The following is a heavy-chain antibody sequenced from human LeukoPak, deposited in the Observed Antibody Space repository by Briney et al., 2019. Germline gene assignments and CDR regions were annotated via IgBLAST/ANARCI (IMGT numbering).Heavy chain of an antibody. V-gene: IGHV3-48*03. CDR1: GFTFSSYE. CDR2: ISSSGSTI. D-gene: IGHD6-13*01. CDR3: ARDCCGSSHYYYYYMDV. Sequence: GGSLRLSCAASGFTFSSYEMNWVRQAPGKGLEWVSYISSSGSTIYYAESVKGRFTISRDNAKNSLYLQMNSLRAEDTAVYYCARDCCGSSHYYYYYMDVWGTGTTVTVSS. J-gene: IGHJ6*03.